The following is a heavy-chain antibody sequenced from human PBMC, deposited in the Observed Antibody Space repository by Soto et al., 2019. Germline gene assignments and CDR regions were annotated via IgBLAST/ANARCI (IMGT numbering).Heavy chain of an antibody. CDR2: IKQDGSEK. CDR3: ASDSSSWYLGANYYYYGMDV. CDR1: GFTFSSYW. J-gene: IGHJ6*02. Sequence: SGFTFSSYWMSWVRQAPWKGLEWVSNIKQDGSEKYDVDSVNGRFTSSRDNAKNSLYLQMNSLRAEDTAVYYCASDSSSWYLGANYYYYGMDVWGQGTTVTVSS. D-gene: IGHD6-13*01. V-gene: IGHV3-7*01.